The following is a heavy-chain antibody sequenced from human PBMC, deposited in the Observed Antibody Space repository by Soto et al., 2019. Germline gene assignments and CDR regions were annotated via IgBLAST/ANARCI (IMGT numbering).Heavy chain of an antibody. Sequence: QGPLVQSGSEVKKPGASVKVSCKASGYTFSNYGIIWVRQALGQGLEWMGWISGYNGNTKYVQKFQGRVTMTTDTSTSTAYMELRSLRSDDTAVYYCARDPRYGGAWGQGTLVTVSS. CDR1: GYTFSNYG. CDR2: ISGYNGNT. J-gene: IGHJ5*02. V-gene: IGHV1-18*01. D-gene: IGHD1-1*01. CDR3: ARDPRYGGA.